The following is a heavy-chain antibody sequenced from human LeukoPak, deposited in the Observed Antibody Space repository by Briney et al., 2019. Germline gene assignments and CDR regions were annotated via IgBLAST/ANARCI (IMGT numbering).Heavy chain of an antibody. CDR1: GYTFTSYG. V-gene: IGHV1-2*02. D-gene: IGHD6-25*01. CDR3: ARALSGSGSYYYMDV. CDR2: INPNSGGT. J-gene: IGHJ6*03. Sequence: ASVKVSCKASGYTFTSYGISWVRQAPGQGLEWMGWINPNSGGTNYAQKFQGRVTMTRDTSISTAYMELSRLRSDDTAVYYCARALSGSGSYYYMDVWGKGTTVTVSS.